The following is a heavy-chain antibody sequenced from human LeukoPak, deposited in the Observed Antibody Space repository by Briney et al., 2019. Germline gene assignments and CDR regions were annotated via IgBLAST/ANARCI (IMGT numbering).Heavy chain of an antibody. V-gene: IGHV5-51*01. CDR2: IYPGDSDT. CDR1: GYSFISYW. Sequence: GESLKISCKGSGYSFISYWIAWVRQMPGEGLEWMGIIYPGDSDTRYSPSFQGQVTISADKSISTAYLQWSSLKASDTAMYYCARHISSGAAGQGGYYYYYGMDVWGQGTTVTVSS. D-gene: IGHD3-10*01. CDR3: ARHISSGAAGQGGYYYYYGMDV. J-gene: IGHJ6*02.